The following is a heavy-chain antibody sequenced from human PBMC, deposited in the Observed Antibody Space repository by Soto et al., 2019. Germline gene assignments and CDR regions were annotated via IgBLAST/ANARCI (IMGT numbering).Heavy chain of an antibody. D-gene: IGHD3-10*01. CDR3: ARLGGYYYGSGSYFYYYGMDV. CDR1: GYSFTSYW. Sequence: GESLKISCKGSGYSFTSYWIGWVRQMPGKGLEWMGIIYPGDSDTRYSPSFQGQVTISADKSISTAYLQWSSLKASDTAMYYCARLGGYYYGSGSYFYYYGMDVWGQGTTVTVSS. V-gene: IGHV5-51*01. CDR2: IYPGDSDT. J-gene: IGHJ6*02.